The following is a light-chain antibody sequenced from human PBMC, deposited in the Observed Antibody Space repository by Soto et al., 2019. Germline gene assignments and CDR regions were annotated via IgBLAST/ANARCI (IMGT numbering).Light chain of an antibody. J-gene: IGLJ1*01. V-gene: IGLV1-44*01. CDR3: AAWDDSLDGYV. CDR1: SSNIGGNT. CDR2: SED. Sequence: QSVLTQPPSASGTPGQRLSIFCSGSSSNIGGNTVNWYQQVPGTAPKLLIYSEDQRPSGVPDRFSGSKSATPASLAISGLQSEDEADYYCAAWDDSLDGYVFGTGTKVTVL.